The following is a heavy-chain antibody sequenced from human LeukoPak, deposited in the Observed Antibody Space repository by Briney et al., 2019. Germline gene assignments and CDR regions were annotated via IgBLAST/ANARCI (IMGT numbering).Heavy chain of an antibody. J-gene: IGHJ4*02. CDR3: ARGRRDGYYFDY. D-gene: IGHD5-24*01. CDR1: GGSLSPYY. CDR2: IDHSGST. V-gene: IGHV4-34*01. Sequence: SETLSLTCGVYGGSLSPYYWSWIRQPPGKGLEWIGEIDHSGSTNYNPSLKSRATISLDKSKNQVFLKVNSVTAVDTALYYCARGRRDGYYFDYWGQGTLVTVSS.